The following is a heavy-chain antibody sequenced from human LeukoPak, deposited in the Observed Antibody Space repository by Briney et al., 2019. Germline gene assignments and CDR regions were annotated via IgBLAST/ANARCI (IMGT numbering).Heavy chain of an antibody. V-gene: IGHV3-15*01. J-gene: IGHJ4*02. CDR2: IKSKTHGGTT. CDR3: TTDAYSSGVDY. CDR1: GFTFSNAW. D-gene: IGHD6-19*01. Sequence: GGSLRLSCAASGFTFSNAWMSWVRQAPGKGLEWVGRIKSKTHGGTTDYAAPVKGRFTISRDDSKDTLYLQMNSLKTEDTAVYYCTTDAYSSGVDYWGQGTLVTVSS.